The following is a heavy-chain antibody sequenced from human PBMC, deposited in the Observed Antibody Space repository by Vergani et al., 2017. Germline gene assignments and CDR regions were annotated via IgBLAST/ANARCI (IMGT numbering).Heavy chain of an antibody. Sequence: QLQLQESGPGLVKPSETLSLTCAVSGVSIISRSYYWGWIRQSPGKGLEWIGSIYDNGNTYYNPSLKSRVAISVDTSKNQVSLNLGSVTAADTAVYYCARNRAIELAGRMHYYYAIDVWGQGTTVTVSS. V-gene: IGHV4-39*01. CDR2: IYDNGNT. CDR1: GVSIISRSYY. CDR3: ARNRAIELAGRMHYYYAIDV. J-gene: IGHJ6*02. D-gene: IGHD5-24*01.